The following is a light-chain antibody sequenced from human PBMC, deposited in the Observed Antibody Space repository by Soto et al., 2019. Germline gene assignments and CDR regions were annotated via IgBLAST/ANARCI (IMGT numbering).Light chain of an antibody. J-gene: IGKJ3*01. CDR2: GAS. Sequence: EIVLTQSPGTLSFSPGERATLSCRASQSVSSSYLAWYQQKPGQAPRLLIYGASSRATGIPDRFSGSGSGKDFTLTISRLEPEDFAVYYRQQYGSSLLTFGPGTRVEIX. CDR3: QQYGSSLLT. CDR1: QSVSSSY. V-gene: IGKV3-20*01.